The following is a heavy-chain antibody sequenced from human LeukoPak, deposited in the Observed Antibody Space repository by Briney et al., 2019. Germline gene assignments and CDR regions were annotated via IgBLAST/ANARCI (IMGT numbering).Heavy chain of an antibody. Sequence: KPSETLSLTCAVSGYSISSGYYWGWIRQPPGKGLEWSGRIYHSGSTYYNPSLKSRVTRSVDTSKNQFSLKLSSVPAADTAVYYCARHEYDYDFWSGYPDWFDPWGQGTLVTVSS. CDR2: IYHSGST. D-gene: IGHD3-3*01. V-gene: IGHV4-38-2*01. J-gene: IGHJ5*02. CDR1: GYSISSGYY. CDR3: ARHEYDYDFWSGYPDWFDP.